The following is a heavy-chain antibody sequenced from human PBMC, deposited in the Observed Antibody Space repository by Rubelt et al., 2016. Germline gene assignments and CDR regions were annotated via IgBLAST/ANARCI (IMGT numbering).Heavy chain of an antibody. Sequence: QLQLQESGPGLVKPSQTLSLTCTVSGGSISSGGYYWSWIRQHPGKGLEWIGYIYYSGSTYYNPSLKGRGTISVETAKSQFSLKLSSLTAADTAVYYCARGPLVVVITRGNAFDIWGQGTMVTVSS. CDR1: GGSISSGGYY. CDR3: ARGPLVVVITRGNAFDI. V-gene: IGHV4-31*03. D-gene: IGHD3-22*01. J-gene: IGHJ3*02. CDR2: IYYSGST.